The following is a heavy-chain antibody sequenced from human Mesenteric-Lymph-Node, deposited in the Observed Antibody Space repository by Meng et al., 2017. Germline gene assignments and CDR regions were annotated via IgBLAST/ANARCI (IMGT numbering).Heavy chain of an antibody. Sequence: QLHLPEPVPGLVTHSDHLSLTCTVSGGSIRSGGYYWSLIRQHPGKGREWIGYIHSSGSTYYNPSLRSRPTISVDTSKNQFSLKLSSVTAADTAVYYCARASYGSGSPLGESWFDPWGQGTLVTVSS. J-gene: IGHJ5*02. V-gene: IGHV4-31*03. D-gene: IGHD3-10*01. CDR3: ARASYGSGSPLGESWFDP. CDR1: GGSIRSGGYY. CDR2: IHSSGST.